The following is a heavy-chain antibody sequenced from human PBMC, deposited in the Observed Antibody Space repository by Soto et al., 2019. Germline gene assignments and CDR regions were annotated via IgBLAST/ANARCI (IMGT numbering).Heavy chain of an antibody. J-gene: IGHJ4*02. CDR3: ARGTKTWELLPGAGYY. CDR2: IDPNTGGT. V-gene: IGHV1-2*04. D-gene: IGHD1-26*01. Sequence: QVQLVQSGAEVKKPGASVKVSCKASGYTFTGYYMHWVRQAPGQGLEWVGWIDPNTGGTNSAQKCQGWVTMTGDTSISTAYMELSRLRSDDTAVYYCARGTKTWELLPGAGYYWGQGTLVTVSS. CDR1: GYTFTGYY.